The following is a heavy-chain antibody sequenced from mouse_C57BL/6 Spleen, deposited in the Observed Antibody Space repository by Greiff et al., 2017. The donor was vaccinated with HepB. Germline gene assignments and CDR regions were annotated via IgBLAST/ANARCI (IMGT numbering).Heavy chain of an antibody. CDR1: GFTFSSYA. Sequence: EVQGVESGGGLVKPGGSLKLSCAASGFTFSSYAMSWVRQTPEKRLEWVATISDGGSYTYYPDNVKGRFTISRDNAKNNLYLQMSHLKSEDTAMYYCARILGSSIYYYGSSYGYFDVWGTGTTVTVSS. J-gene: IGHJ1*03. D-gene: IGHD1-1*01. CDR2: ISDGGSYT. V-gene: IGHV5-4*01. CDR3: ARILGSSIYYYGSSYGYFDV.